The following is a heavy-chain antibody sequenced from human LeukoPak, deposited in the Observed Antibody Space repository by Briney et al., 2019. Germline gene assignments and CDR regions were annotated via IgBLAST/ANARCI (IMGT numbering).Heavy chain of an antibody. CDR1: GGSFSGYY. V-gene: IGHV4-34*01. D-gene: IGHD6-19*01. CDR3: ARGTLYSGWSYYFDY. Sequence: SETLSLTCAVYGGSFSGYYWSWIRQPPGKGLEWIGEINHSGSTNYNPSLKSRVTISVDMSKNHFSLRLSSVTAADTAKYYCARGTLYSGWSYYFDYWGQGSQVTVSS. J-gene: IGHJ4*02. CDR2: INHSGST.